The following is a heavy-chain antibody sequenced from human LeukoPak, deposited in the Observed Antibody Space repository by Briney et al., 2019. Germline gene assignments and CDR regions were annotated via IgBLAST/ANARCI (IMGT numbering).Heavy chain of an antibody. CDR2: IWYDGSLK. CDR1: GFDFGSYN. D-gene: IGHD3-22*01. V-gene: IGHV3-33*01. CDR3: ARGQRATLDRSDSRASPNWIDP. J-gene: IGHJ5*02. Sequence: PGGSLRLSCAASGFDFGSYNIHWVRQAPGKGPEWVAVIWYDGSLKYYVDSVKGRFTISRDNSENTLYLQMNSLRVEDTAVFYCARGQRATLDRSDSRASPNWIDPWGQGTQVTVTP.